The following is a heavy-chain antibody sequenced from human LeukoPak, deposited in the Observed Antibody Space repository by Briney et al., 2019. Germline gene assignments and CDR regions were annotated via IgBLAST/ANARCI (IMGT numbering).Heavy chain of an antibody. CDR3: AREMTTLDAFDI. CDR1: GFTFSSYA. V-gene: IGHV3-30*04. D-gene: IGHD4-11*01. Sequence: GGSLRLSCAASGFTFSSYAMHWVRQAPGKGLEWVAVISYDGSNKYYADSVKGRFTISRDNSKNTLYLQMNSLRAEDTAVYYCAREMTTLDAFDIWGQGTMVTVSS. J-gene: IGHJ3*02. CDR2: ISYDGSNK.